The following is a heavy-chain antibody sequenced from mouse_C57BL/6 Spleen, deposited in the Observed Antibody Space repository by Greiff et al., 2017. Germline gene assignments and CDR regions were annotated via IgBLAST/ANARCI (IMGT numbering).Heavy chain of an antibody. J-gene: IGHJ4*01. CDR3: AEGLIYAPYAMDY. CDR2: IDPNSGGT. Sequence: VQLQQPGAELVKPGASVKLSCKASGYTFTSYWMHWVKQRPGRGLEWIGRIDPNSGGTKYNEKFKSKATLTVDKPSSTAYMQLSRLTSEDSAVYYCAEGLIYAPYAMDYWGQGTSVTVSS. D-gene: IGHD1-1*01. CDR1: GYTFTSYW. V-gene: IGHV1-72*01.